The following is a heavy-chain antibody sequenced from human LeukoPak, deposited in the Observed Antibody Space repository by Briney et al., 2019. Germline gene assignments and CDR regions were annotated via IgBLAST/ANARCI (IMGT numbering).Heavy chain of an antibody. CDR2: INSDGSST. CDR3: ARDLRGWYGNDAFDI. J-gene: IGHJ3*02. Sequence: PGGSLRLSCAASGFTFDDYAMHWVRQAPGKGLVWFSRINSDGSSTSYADSVKGRFTISRDNAKNTLYLQMNSLRAEDTAVYYCARDLRGWYGNDAFDIWGQGTMITVSS. CDR1: GFTFDDYA. V-gene: IGHV3-74*01. D-gene: IGHD6-19*01.